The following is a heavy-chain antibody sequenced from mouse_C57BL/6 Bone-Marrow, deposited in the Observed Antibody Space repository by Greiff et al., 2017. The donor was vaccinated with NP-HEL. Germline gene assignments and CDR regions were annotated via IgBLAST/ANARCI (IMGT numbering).Heavy chain of an antibody. V-gene: IGHV1-72*01. CDR1: GYTFTSYL. CDR2: IDPNSGGT. CDR3: ARYYYGSSSFDY. D-gene: IGHD1-1*01. J-gene: IGHJ2*01. Sequence: QVHVKQSGAELVKPGASVKLSCKASGYTFTSYLMHWVKQRPGRGLEWIGRIDPNSGGTTYNEKFKSKATLTVDKPSSTAYMQLNSLTSEDSAVYYCARYYYGSSSFDYWGQGTTLTVSS.